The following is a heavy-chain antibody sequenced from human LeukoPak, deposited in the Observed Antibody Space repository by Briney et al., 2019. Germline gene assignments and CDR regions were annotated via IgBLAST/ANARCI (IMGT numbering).Heavy chain of an antibody. CDR3: ARDLTTVTNYYYGMDV. CDR1: GFTISSKH. D-gene: IGHD4-4*01. V-gene: IGHV3-66*01. Sequence: PGGSLRLSCAASGFTISSKHMSWVRQAPGKGLEWVSVIYSGGSTYYADSVKGRFTISRDNSKNTLYLQMNSLRAEDTAVYYCARDLTTVTNYYYGMDVWGQGTTVTVSS. CDR2: IYSGGST. J-gene: IGHJ6*02.